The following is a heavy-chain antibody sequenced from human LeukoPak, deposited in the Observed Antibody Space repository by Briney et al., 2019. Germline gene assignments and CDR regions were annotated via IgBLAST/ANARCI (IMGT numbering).Heavy chain of an antibody. Sequence: SETLSLTCTVSGGSISSYYWSWIRQPAGKGLEWIGRIYTSGSTNYNPSLKSRVTMSVDTSKNQFSLKLSSVTAADTAVYYCARVADDSSGYYYVNDAFDIWGQGTMVTVSS. CDR1: GGSISSYY. CDR3: ARVADDSSGYYYVNDAFDI. J-gene: IGHJ3*02. D-gene: IGHD3-22*01. V-gene: IGHV4-4*07. CDR2: IYTSGST.